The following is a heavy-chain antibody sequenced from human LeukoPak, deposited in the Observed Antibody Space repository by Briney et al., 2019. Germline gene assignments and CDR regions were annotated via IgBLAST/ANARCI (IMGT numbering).Heavy chain of an antibody. CDR3: AKMPVSYSSGWSTFDY. Sequence: GGSLRLSCAASGFTFSSYAMSWVRQAPGKGLEWVSGISGSGDTTYYADSVKGRFTISRDNSKNTLYLQMNSLRAEDTAVYYCAKMPVSYSSGWSTFDYWGQGNLVTVSS. D-gene: IGHD6-19*01. CDR1: GFTFSSYA. J-gene: IGHJ4*02. V-gene: IGHV3-23*01. CDR2: ISGSGDTT.